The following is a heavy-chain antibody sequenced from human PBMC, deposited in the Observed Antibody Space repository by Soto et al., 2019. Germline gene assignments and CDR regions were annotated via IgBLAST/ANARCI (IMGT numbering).Heavy chain of an antibody. CDR1: GGSISSGGYY. V-gene: IGHV4-31*03. J-gene: IGHJ4*02. Sequence: SETLSLTCTVSGGSISSGGYYWSWIRQHPGKGLEWIGYIYYSGSTYYNPSLKSRVTISVDTSKNQFSLKLSSVTAADTAVYYCARAEYSSSAVSFDYWGQGTLVTAPQ. CDR2: IYYSGST. D-gene: IGHD6-6*01. CDR3: ARAEYSSSAVSFDY.